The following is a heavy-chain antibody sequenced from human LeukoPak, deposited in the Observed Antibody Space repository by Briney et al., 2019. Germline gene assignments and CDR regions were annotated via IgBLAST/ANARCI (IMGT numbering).Heavy chain of an antibody. Sequence: KPSETLSLTCTVSGGSISSYYWSWIRQPPGKGLEWIGYIYYSGSTNYNPSLKSRVTISVDTSKNQFSLKLSSVTAADTAVYYCARGGYCSGGSCYSPGNYYYYMDVWGKGTTVTVSS. CDR1: GGSISSYY. CDR3: ARGGYCSGGSCYSPGNYYYYMDV. J-gene: IGHJ6*03. V-gene: IGHV4-59*12. D-gene: IGHD2-15*01. CDR2: IYYSGST.